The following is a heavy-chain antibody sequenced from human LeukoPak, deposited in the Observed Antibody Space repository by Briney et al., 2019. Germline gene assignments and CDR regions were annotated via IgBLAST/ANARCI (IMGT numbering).Heavy chain of an antibody. D-gene: IGHD3-10*01. CDR2: IYYSGST. CDR3: ASYVGSSSLYYGSRFDY. Sequence: SETLSLTCTVSGGSISSSSYYWGWIRQPPGKGLEWIGSIYYSGSTYYNPSLKSRVTISVDTSKNQFSLKLSSVTAADTAVYYCASYVGSSSLYYGSRFDYWGQGTLVTVSS. CDR1: GGSISSSSYY. V-gene: IGHV4-39*01. J-gene: IGHJ4*02.